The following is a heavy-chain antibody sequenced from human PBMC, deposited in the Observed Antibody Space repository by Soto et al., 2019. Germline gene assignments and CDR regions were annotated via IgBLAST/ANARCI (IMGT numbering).Heavy chain of an antibody. CDR2: IIPIFGTA. V-gene: IGHV1-69*13. Sequence: SVKVSCKASGGTFSSYAISWVRQAPGQGLEWMGGIIPIFGTANYAQKFQGRATITADESTSTAYMELSSLRSEDTAVYYCARGGVAAAGTPYYYYGMDVWGQGTTVTVSS. D-gene: IGHD6-13*01. CDR3: ARGGVAAAGTPYYYYGMDV. J-gene: IGHJ6*02. CDR1: GGTFSSYA.